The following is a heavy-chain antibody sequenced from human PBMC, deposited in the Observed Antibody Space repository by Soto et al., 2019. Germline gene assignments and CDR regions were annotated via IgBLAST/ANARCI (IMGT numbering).Heavy chain of an antibody. D-gene: IGHD3-16*02. Sequence: PSETLSLTCTVSGGSISSYYWSWIRQPPGKGLEWIGYIYYSGSTNYNPSLKSRVTISVDTSKNQFSLKLSSVTAADTAVYYCARGGGSSYDYIWGSYRYSTLDYWGQGTLVTVSS. CDR1: GGSISSYY. CDR2: IYYSGST. V-gene: IGHV4-59*01. J-gene: IGHJ4*02. CDR3: ARGGGSSYDYIWGSYRYSTLDY.